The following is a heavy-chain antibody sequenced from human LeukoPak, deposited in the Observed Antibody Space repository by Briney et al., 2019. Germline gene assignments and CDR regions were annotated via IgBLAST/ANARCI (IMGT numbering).Heavy chain of an antibody. Sequence: PGGSLRLSCAASGFTFSRYDMRWVRQITGKGLEWLSNSGTVGDTYYPDSVKGRFTTSRENAKNSVYLQMDSLRVGDTAVYYCARTKPWPNNDVFDMWGQGTLVIVSS. D-gene: IGHD6-19*01. CDR3: ARTKPWPNNDVFDM. V-gene: IGHV3-13*01. CDR2: SGTVGDT. CDR1: GFTFSRYD. J-gene: IGHJ3*02.